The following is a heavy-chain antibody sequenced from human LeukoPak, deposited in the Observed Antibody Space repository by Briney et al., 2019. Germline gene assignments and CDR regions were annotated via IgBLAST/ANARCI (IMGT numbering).Heavy chain of an antibody. J-gene: IGHJ4*02. V-gene: IGHV4-61*01. CDR1: GGSVNSDNYY. Sequence: SETLSLTCTVSGGSVNSDNYYWSWIRQPPGRGLEWIWYIFYTGSTNYNPSLKSRVTISVDTSKNQFSLKVSSVTAADTAVYYCARDVGFDWGQGTLVTVYS. CDR2: IFYTGST. CDR3: ARDVGFD. D-gene: IGHD6-25*01.